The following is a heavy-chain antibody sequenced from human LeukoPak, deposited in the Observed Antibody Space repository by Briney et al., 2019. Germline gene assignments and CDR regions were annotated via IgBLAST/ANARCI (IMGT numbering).Heavy chain of an antibody. CDR2: ISVSSSTI. CDR1: GFTFRSYS. J-gene: IGHJ4*02. D-gene: IGHD2-2*01. CDR3: VPGYCTTTSCTDYFEY. Sequence: GGSLRLSCAASGFTFRSYSMNWVRQAPGKGLEWLSYISVSSSTIYYADSVKGRFSISRDNAKNSLFLQMNSLRAEDTAVYYCVPGYCTTTSCTDYFEYWGQGTLVTVSS. V-gene: IGHV3-48*01.